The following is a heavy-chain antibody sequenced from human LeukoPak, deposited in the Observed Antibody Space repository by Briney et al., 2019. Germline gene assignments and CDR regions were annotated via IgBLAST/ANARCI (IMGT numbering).Heavy chain of an antibody. J-gene: IGHJ2*01. Sequence: SETLSLTCTVSGGSVSSGSYYWSWIRQPPGKGLEWIGYIYYSGSTNYNPSLKGRVTISVDTSKNQFSLKLSSVTAADTAVYYCARVVGYYYDSSGYHWYFDLWGRGTLVTVSS. V-gene: IGHV4-61*01. CDR1: GGSVSSGSYY. D-gene: IGHD3-22*01. CDR2: IYYSGST. CDR3: ARVVGYYYDSSGYHWYFDL.